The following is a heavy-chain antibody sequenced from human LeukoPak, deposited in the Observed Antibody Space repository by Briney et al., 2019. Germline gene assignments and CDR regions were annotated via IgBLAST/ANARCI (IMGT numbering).Heavy chain of an antibody. CDR2: INPNSGGT. J-gene: IGHJ4*02. CDR3: ARGFPPRRYYDSSGYYSYYFDY. CDR1: GYAFTGYY. D-gene: IGHD3-22*01. V-gene: IGHV1-2*02. Sequence: ASVKVSCKTSGYAFTGYYIHWVRHAPGQGLEWMAWINPNSGGTNYAQKFQGRVTMTRNTSISTAYMELRSLRSDDTAVYYCARGFPPRRYYDSSGYYSYYFDYWGQGTLVTVSS.